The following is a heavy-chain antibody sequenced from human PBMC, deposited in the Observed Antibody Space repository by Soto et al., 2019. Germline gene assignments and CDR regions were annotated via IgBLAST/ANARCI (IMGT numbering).Heavy chain of an antibody. CDR2: IYYSGSI. CDR1: GGSISSLY. Sequence: SETLSLTCTVSGGSISSLYWSWIRQPPGKGLEWIGYIYYSGSINYNPSLKSRVTISVDPSKNQFSLRLSSVTAADTAVYYCAREGYISGWSDYWGQGTLVTVSS. D-gene: IGHD6-19*01. J-gene: IGHJ4*02. CDR3: AREGYISGWSDY. V-gene: IGHV4-59*01.